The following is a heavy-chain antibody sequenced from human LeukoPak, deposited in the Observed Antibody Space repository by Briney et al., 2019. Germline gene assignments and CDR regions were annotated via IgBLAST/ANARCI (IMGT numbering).Heavy chain of an antibody. CDR2: IYYSGST. V-gene: IGHV4-61*01. Sequence: PSETLSLTCTVSGYSITSAYYWGWIRQPPGKGLEWIGYIYYSGSTNYNPSLKSRVTISVDTSKNQFSLKLSSVTAADTAVYYCAKDAFYRPFDPWGQGTLVTVSS. CDR1: GYSITSAYY. CDR3: AKDAFYRPFDP. J-gene: IGHJ5*02.